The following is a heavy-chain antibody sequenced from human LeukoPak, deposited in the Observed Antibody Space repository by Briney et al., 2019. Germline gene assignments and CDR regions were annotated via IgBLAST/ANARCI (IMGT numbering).Heavy chain of an antibody. Sequence: PGGSLRLSCAASGFTVGSKYMSWVRQAPGKGLEWVSVIYSGGSTYYADSVKGRFTISRDNSKNTLYLQMNSLRAEDTAVYYCARGCSSTSCYGFDYWGQGTLVTVSS. J-gene: IGHJ4*02. V-gene: IGHV3-53*01. CDR2: IYSGGST. D-gene: IGHD2-2*01. CDR3: ARGCSSTSCYGFDY. CDR1: GFTVGSKY.